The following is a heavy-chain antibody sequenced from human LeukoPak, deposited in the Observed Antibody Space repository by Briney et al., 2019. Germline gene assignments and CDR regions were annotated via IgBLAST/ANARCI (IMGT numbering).Heavy chain of an antibody. CDR1: GGSISSSSYY. CDR3: ARAGGYYYGSGSYDY. D-gene: IGHD3-10*01. CDR2: IYYSGST. V-gene: IGHV4-39*07. Sequence: PSETLSLTCTVSGGSISSSSYYWGWIRQPPGKGLEWIGSIYYSGSTYYNPSLKSRVTISVDTSKNQFSLKLSSVTAADTAVYYCARAGGYYYGSGSYDYWGQGTLVTVSS. J-gene: IGHJ4*02.